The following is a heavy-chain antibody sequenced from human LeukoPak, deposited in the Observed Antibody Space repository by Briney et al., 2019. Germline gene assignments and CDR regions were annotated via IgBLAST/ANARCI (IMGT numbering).Heavy chain of an antibody. Sequence: GWVGEINHSGSTNYNPSLKSRVTISVDTSKNQFSLKLSSVTAADTAVYYCARITGTTDYYYYYMDVWGKGTTVTVS. J-gene: IGHJ6*03. CDR3: ARITGTTDYYYYYMDV. D-gene: IGHD1-7*01. V-gene: IGHV4-34*01. CDR2: INHSGST.